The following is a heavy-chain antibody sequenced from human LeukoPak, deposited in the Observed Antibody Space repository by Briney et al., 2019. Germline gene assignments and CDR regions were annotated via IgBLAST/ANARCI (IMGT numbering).Heavy chain of an antibody. CDR2: IYYSGST. V-gene: IGHV4-39*07. D-gene: IGHD6-13*01. Sequence: SETLSLTCTVSGGSISSSSYYWGWIRQPPGTGLEWIGSIYYSGSTYYNPSLKSRVTISVDASKNQFSLKLSSVTAADTAVYYCARGGVQQQLAWGQGTLVTVSS. CDR1: GGSISSSSYY. CDR3: ARGGVQQQLA. J-gene: IGHJ5*02.